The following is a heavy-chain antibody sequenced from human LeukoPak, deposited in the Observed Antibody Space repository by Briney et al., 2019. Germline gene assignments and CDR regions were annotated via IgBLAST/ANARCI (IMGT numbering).Heavy chain of an antibody. J-gene: IGHJ3*02. CDR2: IYHSGST. D-gene: IGHD5-18*01. CDR1: GGCIGSSNW. CDR3: ARDTEDTAMIMEAFDI. V-gene: IGHV4-4*02. Sequence: SETLSLTCAVSGGCIGSSNWWSWVRQPPGKGLEWIGEIYHSGSTNYNPSLKSRVTISLDKSKNQLSLKLSSVTAADTAVYSSARDTEDTAMIMEAFDIWGQGTMVTVSS.